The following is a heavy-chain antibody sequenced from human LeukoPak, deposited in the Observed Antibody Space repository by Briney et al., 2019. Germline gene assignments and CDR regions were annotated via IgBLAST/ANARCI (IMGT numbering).Heavy chain of an antibody. CDR1: GVTFSSYT. CDR2: ISGSGGST. D-gene: IGHD6-13*01. CDR3: ANGSAAAGTGIDP. J-gene: IGHJ5*02. V-gene: IGHV3-23*01. Sequence: PGGALRLSSAASGVTFSSYTINSVRHAPGTGLEWGSPISGSGGSTYNADSLKGRFTIARDNAKKTLYLQMNSLRAEDTAVYYCANGSAAAGTGIDPWGQGTLVTVSS.